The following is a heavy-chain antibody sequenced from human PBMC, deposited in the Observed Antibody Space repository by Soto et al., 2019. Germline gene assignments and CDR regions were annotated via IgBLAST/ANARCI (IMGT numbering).Heavy chain of an antibody. V-gene: IGHV3-53*02. CDR1: GFTVSNTY. J-gene: IGHJ5*02. CDR2: IYTAGGT. CDR3: ARALPVAKGGFDP. Sequence: EVQLVETGGGLIQPGGSLRLSCAASGFTVSNTYMTWVRQPPGKGLECVSVIYTAGGTNYADSGKGRFIISRDNSKNTLYLQMNSLRAEDTAVYSCARALPVAKGGFDPWGQGTLVTVSS. D-gene: IGHD2-2*01.